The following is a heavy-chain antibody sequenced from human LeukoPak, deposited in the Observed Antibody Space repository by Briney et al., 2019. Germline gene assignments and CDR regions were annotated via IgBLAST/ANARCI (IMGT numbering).Heavy chain of an antibody. J-gene: IGHJ6*03. CDR2: ISTSSSYI. V-gene: IGHV3-21*01. CDR1: GFTFNKYT. D-gene: IGHD3-16*01. Sequence: GGSLRLSCAASGFTFNKYTMNWVRQAPGKGLEWVSSISTSSSYIYYADSVKGRFTISRDNAKNSLYLQMNSLRAEDTAVYYCARGGGRKFFGGGAYYYYMDVWGKGTTVAVSS. CDR3: ARGGGRKFFGGGAYYYYMDV.